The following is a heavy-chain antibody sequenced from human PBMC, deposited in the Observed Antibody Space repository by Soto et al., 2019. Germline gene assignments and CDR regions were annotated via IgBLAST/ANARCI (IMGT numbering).Heavy chain of an antibody. J-gene: IGHJ4*02. D-gene: IGHD6-19*01. CDR2: IKSQASGGTI. V-gene: IGHV3-15*07. CDR3: AKPSQGWLQSFH. Sequence: GGSLRLSCAASGITFIYAWMDWVRQAPGKRLEWVGRIKSQASGGTIDYAAPVKGRFTISRDDSKNTVYLQMDSLKTEDTAVYYCAKPSQGWLQSFHRGQGTLVTVSS. CDR1: GITFIYAW.